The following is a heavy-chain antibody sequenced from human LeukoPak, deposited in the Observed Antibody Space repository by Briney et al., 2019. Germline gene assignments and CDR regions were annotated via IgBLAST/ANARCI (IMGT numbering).Heavy chain of an antibody. Sequence: PLASVKVSCKASGYTFTSYGISWVRQAPGQGLEWMGWISAYNGNTNYAQKLQGRVTMTTDTSTSTAYMELRSLRSDDTAVYYCARDLGLDSSSWSSYYYYYGMDVWGQGTTVTVSS. J-gene: IGHJ6*02. CDR2: ISAYNGNT. CDR3: ARDLGLDSSSWSSYYYYYGMDV. V-gene: IGHV1-18*01. CDR1: GYTFTSYG. D-gene: IGHD6-13*01.